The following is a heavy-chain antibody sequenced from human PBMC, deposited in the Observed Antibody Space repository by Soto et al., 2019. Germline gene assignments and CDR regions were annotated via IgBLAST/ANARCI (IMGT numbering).Heavy chain of an antibody. J-gene: IGHJ2*01. V-gene: IGHV4-34*01. Sequence: QVQLQQWGAGPLRPLETLSLTCGVSGGSFSGDYWAWIRQSPGKGLEWIGEINVRGSINYNPSLKSRVSISVDTSKNHYSLNLRSVAAADTAVYYCARESHDILTGPPWVWYFDLWGRGTLVTVSS. D-gene: IGHD3-9*01. CDR2: INVRGSI. CDR3: ARESHDILTGPPWVWYFDL. CDR1: GGSFSGDY.